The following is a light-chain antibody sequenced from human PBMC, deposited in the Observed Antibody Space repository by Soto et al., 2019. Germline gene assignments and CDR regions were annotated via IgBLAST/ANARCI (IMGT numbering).Light chain of an antibody. CDR2: GAS. V-gene: IGKV3-15*01. CDR1: QSVATN. J-gene: IGKJ1*01. CDR3: QQYNNWPQT. Sequence: EAVLTQSPATLSVSPGARATLSCRASQSVATNLAWYQQRPGQAPRLLIYGASKRAVGLPARFSGSGSGTEFTLTITSLQSEDFAVYYCQQYNNWPQTFGQGTKVEIK.